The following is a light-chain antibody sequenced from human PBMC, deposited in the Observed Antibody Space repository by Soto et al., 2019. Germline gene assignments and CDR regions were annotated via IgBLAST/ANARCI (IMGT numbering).Light chain of an antibody. CDR2: EVT. CDR1: SSDVGGYNY. J-gene: IGLJ2*01. CDR3: SSYAGANNLV. Sequence: LTQPPSASGSPGQSVTISCTGTSSDVGGYNYVSWYQQHPGKAPKLMIYEVTKRPSGVPDRFSGSKSGNTASLTVSGLQAEDEADYYCSSYAGANNLVFGRGTKVTVL. V-gene: IGLV2-8*01.